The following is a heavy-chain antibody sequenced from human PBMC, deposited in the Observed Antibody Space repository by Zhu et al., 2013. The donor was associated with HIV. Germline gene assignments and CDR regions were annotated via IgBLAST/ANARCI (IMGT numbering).Heavy chain of an antibody. Sequence: QLQLVQSGAEVKRPGSSVKVSCKASGGTFSNYAISWVRQAPGQGLEWMGAIVPIFGTTDYAQRFQGRVTITADESTSTVYMELSSLRSDDTAMFYCARGRGSGRDASDIWGHGTMVTVSS. CDR1: GGTFSNYA. J-gene: IGHJ3*02. D-gene: IGHD1-26*01. V-gene: IGHV1-69*01. CDR3: ARGRGSGRDASDI. CDR2: IVPIFGTT.